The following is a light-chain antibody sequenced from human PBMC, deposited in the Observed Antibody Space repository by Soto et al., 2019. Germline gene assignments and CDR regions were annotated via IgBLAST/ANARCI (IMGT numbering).Light chain of an antibody. V-gene: IGKV1-33*01. CDR1: QDISNY. Sequence: DIQMTPSPSSLSASVGDRVTITCQASQDISNYLNWYQQKPGKAPKLLIYDASNLETGVPSRFSGSGSGTDFTFTITSLKPEDIATYYCQQYDNLPPEFTFGPGTKVDIK. J-gene: IGKJ3*01. CDR2: DAS. CDR3: QQYDNLPPEFT.